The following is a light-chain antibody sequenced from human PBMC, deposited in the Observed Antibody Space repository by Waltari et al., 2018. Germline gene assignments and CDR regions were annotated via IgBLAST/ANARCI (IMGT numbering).Light chain of an antibody. J-gene: IGKJ3*01. Sequence: EVVLTQSPGTLSLFPGERATLSCRASQSVGSGSLAWYQQKVGQAPRLLIYGATSRATGVPDRFSGTESGTDFTLSISRLEPEDSAVYFCQQYVRAPLTFGPGTKVEIK. CDR1: QSVGSGS. CDR3: QQYVRAPLT. CDR2: GAT. V-gene: IGKV3-20*01.